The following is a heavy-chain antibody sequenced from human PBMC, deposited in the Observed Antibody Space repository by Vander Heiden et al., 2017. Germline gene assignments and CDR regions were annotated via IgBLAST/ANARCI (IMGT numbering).Heavy chain of an antibody. CDR1: GFPFRSYA. J-gene: IGHJ6*02. Sequence: QVQLVESGGGVVQPGRSLRLSCAASGFPFRSYAMHWVRQAPGKGLEWVAVISYDGSNKYYADSVKGRFTISRDNSKNTLYLQMNSLRAEDTAVYYCARGGKNNWNAYYYYGMDVWGQGTTVTVSS. D-gene: IGHD1-1*01. V-gene: IGHV3-30-3*01. CDR2: ISYDGSNK. CDR3: ARGGKNNWNAYYYYGMDV.